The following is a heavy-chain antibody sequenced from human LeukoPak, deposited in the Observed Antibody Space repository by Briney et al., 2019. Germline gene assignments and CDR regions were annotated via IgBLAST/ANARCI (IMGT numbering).Heavy chain of an antibody. J-gene: IGHJ6*03. CDR1: GFTFSSYG. Sequence: GGSLRLSCAASGFTFSSYGMSWVRQAPGKGLEWVSAISGSGGSTYYADSVKGRFTISRDKSKNTLYLQMNSLRAEDTAVYYCAKEEWGFGEFPLFMDVWGKGTTVTISS. D-gene: IGHD3-10*01. CDR2: ISGSGGST. V-gene: IGHV3-23*01. CDR3: AKEEWGFGEFPLFMDV.